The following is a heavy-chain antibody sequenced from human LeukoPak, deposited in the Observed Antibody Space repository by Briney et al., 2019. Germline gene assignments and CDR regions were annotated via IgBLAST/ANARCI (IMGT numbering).Heavy chain of an antibody. V-gene: IGHV1-46*01. Sequence: ASVKASCKASGYTFTSYYMHWVRQAPGQGLEWMGIINPSGGSTSYAQKFQGRVTMTRDTSTSTVYMELSSLRSEDTAVYYCARDEGYSSGWYVVRYYGMDVWGQGTTVTVSS. CDR3: ARDEGYSSGWYVVRYYGMDV. CDR1: GYTFTSYY. CDR2: INPSGGST. D-gene: IGHD6-19*01. J-gene: IGHJ6*02.